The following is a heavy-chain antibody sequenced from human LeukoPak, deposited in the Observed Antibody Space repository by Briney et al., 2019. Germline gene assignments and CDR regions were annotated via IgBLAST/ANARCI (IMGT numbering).Heavy chain of an antibody. J-gene: IGHJ5*02. Sequence: GGSLRLSCAASGFTFSSYAMSWLRQARGKGLEWVSSISGSGGSTYYADSGKGRFTISRDNSKNTLYLQMNSLRAEDTAVYYCAKEGADIVVVPAAENWFDPWGQGTLVTVSS. D-gene: IGHD2-2*01. CDR1: GFTFSSYA. V-gene: IGHV3-23*01. CDR2: ISGSGGST. CDR3: AKEGADIVVVPAAENWFDP.